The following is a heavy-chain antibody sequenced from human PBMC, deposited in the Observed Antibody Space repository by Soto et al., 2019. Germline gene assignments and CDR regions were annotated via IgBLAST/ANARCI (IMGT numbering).Heavy chain of an antibody. J-gene: IGHJ5*02. CDR3: VRDDNDILSGYYTPEMGFDP. CDR1: GFTFSSYG. Sequence: GGSLRLSCAASGFTFSSYGMHWVRQAPGKGLEWVAVIWYDGSNKYYADSVKGRFTISRDNSKNTLYLQMNSLRAEDTAVYYCVRDDNDILSGYYTPEMGFDPWGQGTLVTVSS. CDR2: IWYDGSNK. D-gene: IGHD3-9*01. V-gene: IGHV3-33*01.